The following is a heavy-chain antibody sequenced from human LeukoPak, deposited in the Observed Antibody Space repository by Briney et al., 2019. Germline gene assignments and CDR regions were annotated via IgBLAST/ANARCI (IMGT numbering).Heavy chain of an antibody. CDR1: GFTFSSYE. V-gene: IGHV3-21*05. CDR2: ISTSSLYI. J-gene: IGHJ4*02. CDR3: ASEHSGNYYRPFDY. D-gene: IGHD1-26*01. Sequence: GGSLRLSCAASGFTFSSYEMNWVRQAPGKGLEWVSYISTSSLYIYYADSVKGRFTISRDNAKNSLYLQMNSLRAEDTAVYYCASEHSGNYYRPFDYWGQGTLVTVSS.